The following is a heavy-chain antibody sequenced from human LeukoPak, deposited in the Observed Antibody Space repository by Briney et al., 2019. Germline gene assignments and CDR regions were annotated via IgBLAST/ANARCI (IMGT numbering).Heavy chain of an antibody. J-gene: IGHJ4*02. CDR2: ISRSSDYI. V-gene: IGHV3-21*01. D-gene: IGHD1-26*01. CDR1: DGSITNYD. Sequence: ETLSLTCTVSDGSITNYDWSWVRQTPGKGLEWVSSISRSSDYIYYADSLKGRFTISRDNAKNSLYLQMNSLRVEDTAVYYCATDYWEQRDYWGQGTLVTVSS. CDR3: ATDYWEQRDY.